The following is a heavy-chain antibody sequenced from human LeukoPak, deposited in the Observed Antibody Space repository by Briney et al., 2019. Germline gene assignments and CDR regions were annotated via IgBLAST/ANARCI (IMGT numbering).Heavy chain of an antibody. J-gene: IGHJ4*02. D-gene: IGHD2-15*01. CDR2: ISPNSGGT. CDR3: ARGSRNHFDF. V-gene: IGHV1-2*02. CDR1: GYTFIDYY. Sequence: ASVKVSCKASGYTFIDYYMHWVRQAPGQGLEWIGWISPNSGGTKSVQKFQGRVTMTRDTSITTVYMELSGLSFDDTAVYYCARGSRNHFDFWGQGTLVTVSS.